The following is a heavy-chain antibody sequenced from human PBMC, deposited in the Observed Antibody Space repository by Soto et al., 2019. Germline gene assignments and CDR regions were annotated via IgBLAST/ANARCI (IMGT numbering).Heavy chain of an antibody. CDR1: GGTFSSYA. Sequence: GASVKVSCKASGGTFSSYAISWVRQAPGQGLEWMGGIIPIFGTANYAQKFQGRVTITADESTSTAYMELSSLRSEDTAVYYCASSYSNYALIDYYYYGMDVWGQGTTVTVS. J-gene: IGHJ6*02. V-gene: IGHV1-69*13. CDR3: ASSYSNYALIDYYYYGMDV. D-gene: IGHD4-4*01. CDR2: IIPIFGTA.